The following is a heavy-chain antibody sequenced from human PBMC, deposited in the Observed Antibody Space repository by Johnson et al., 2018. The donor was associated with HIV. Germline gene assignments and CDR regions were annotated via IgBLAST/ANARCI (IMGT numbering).Heavy chain of an antibody. D-gene: IGHD4-17*01. J-gene: IGHJ3*02. CDR3: ASPDYGDYVFDI. CDR2: ISRGGNTI. CDR1: GVTFSDYY. V-gene: IGHV3-11*04. Sequence: QVQLVESGGGLVKPGGSLRLSCAASGVTFSDYYMNWIRQAPGKGLEWVSYISRGGNTIYYADSVKGRFSISRDNAKNSLYLQMNSLRAEDTAVYYCASPDYGDYVFDIWGQGTMVTVSS.